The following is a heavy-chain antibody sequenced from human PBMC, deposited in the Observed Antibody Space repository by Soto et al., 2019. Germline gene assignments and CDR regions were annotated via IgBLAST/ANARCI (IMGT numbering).Heavy chain of an antibody. V-gene: IGHV1-69*02. Sequence: SVKVSCKASGGTFNNCTISWVRQAPGQGLEWMGRIIPIFGITNCAQKFQGRVTITADKSTSTAYMELSSLRSEDTAVYYCARSSGYGDSSEGLDIWGQGTMVTVSS. CDR1: GGTFNNCT. CDR3: ARSSGYGDSSEGLDI. D-gene: IGHD4-17*01. CDR2: IIPIFGIT. J-gene: IGHJ3*02.